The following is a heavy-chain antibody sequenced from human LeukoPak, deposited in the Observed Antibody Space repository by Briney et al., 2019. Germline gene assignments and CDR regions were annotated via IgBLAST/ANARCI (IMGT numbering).Heavy chain of an antibody. D-gene: IGHD6-13*01. J-gene: IGHJ4*02. CDR1: GGSFSGYY. CDR2: INHSGST. V-gene: IGHV4-34*01. Sequence: PSETLSLTCAVYGGSFSGYYWSWIRQPPGKGLEWIGEINHSGSTNYNPSLKSRVTISVDTSKNQFSLRLSSVTAADTAVYYCARDKGYHFDYWGQGSLATVSS. CDR3: ARDKGYHFDY.